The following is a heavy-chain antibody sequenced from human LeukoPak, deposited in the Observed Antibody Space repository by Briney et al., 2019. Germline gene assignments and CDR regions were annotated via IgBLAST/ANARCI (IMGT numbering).Heavy chain of an antibody. Sequence: SETLSLTCTVSGGSISGYSWSWIRQTPGKGLEWSGYTYYSGNTRYSPSLKSRVTISVDASRNQVSLRLSSVTAADTAVYHCARGAFCGGDCYYYFDNWGQGILATVSS. CDR2: TYYSGNT. CDR1: GGSISGYS. CDR3: ARGAFCGGDCYYYFDN. J-gene: IGHJ4*02. V-gene: IGHV4-59*01. D-gene: IGHD2-21*02.